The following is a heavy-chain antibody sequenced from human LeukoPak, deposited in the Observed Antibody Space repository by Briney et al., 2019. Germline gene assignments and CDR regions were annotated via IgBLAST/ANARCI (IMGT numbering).Heavy chain of an antibody. CDR1: GFTFSSYW. CDR3: ARESVCSGGSCSVYFDY. D-gene: IGHD2-15*01. Sequence: PGGSLRLSCAASGFTFSSYWMSWVRQAPGKGLEWVANMKQDGSEKYYVDSVKGRFTISRDNAKNSLYLQMNSLRVEDTAVYYCARESVCSGGSCSVYFDYWGQGTLVTVSS. V-gene: IGHV3-7*01. J-gene: IGHJ4*02. CDR2: MKQDGSEK.